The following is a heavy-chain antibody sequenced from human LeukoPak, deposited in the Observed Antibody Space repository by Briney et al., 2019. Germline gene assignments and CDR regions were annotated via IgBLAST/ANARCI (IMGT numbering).Heavy chain of an antibody. CDR3: ARAVVVVAAAFFDY. J-gene: IGHJ4*02. D-gene: IGHD2-15*01. Sequence: ASVKVSCKASGYTFTSYGISWVRQAPGQGLEWMGWISAYNGNTNYAQKLQGRVTITTDTSTSTAYLELRSLRSDDTAVYYCARAVVVVAAAFFDYWGQGTLVTVSS. CDR2: ISAYNGNT. V-gene: IGHV1-18*01. CDR1: GYTFTSYG.